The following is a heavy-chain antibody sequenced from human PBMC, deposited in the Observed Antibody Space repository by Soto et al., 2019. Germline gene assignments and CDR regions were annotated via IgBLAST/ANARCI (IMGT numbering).Heavy chain of an antibody. V-gene: IGHV1-69*13. D-gene: IGHD2-15*01. CDR1: AGTLSSYA. CDR2: IIPIFGTP. Sequence: SVKVSCKTSAGTLSSYAFSWVRQAPGQGPEWMEGIIPIFGTPNYAQNFQGRVTITADESTNTAYMELNGLRSEDTAIYYCVRGGGYCSGGRCFNFDYWG. J-gene: IGHJ4*01. CDR3: VRGGGYCSGGRCFNFDY.